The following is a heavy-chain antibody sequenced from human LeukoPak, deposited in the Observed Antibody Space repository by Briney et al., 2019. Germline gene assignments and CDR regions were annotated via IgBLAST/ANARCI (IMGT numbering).Heavy chain of an antibody. J-gene: IGHJ4*02. CDR2: ISSSSSYI. V-gene: IGHV3-21*01. CDR1: GFTFSSYS. CDR3: ARADIVVVPAACDY. D-gene: IGHD2-2*01. Sequence: GSLRLSCAASGFTFSSYSMNWVRQAPGKGLEWVSSISSSSSYIYYADSVKGRFTISRDNAKNSLYLQMNSLRAEDTAVYYCARADIVVVPAACDYWGQGTLVTVSS.